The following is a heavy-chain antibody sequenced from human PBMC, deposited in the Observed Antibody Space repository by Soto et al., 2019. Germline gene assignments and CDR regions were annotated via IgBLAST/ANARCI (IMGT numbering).Heavy chain of an antibody. CDR3: ARVGIVVATAARYSGFDV. J-gene: IGHJ6*02. V-gene: IGHV6-1*01. CDR2: TYYRSKWYN. CDR1: GDSVSSNSAA. D-gene: IGHD2-2*01. Sequence: PSQTLSLTCAISGDSVSSNSAAWNWIRQSPSRGLEWLGRTYYRSKWYNDYAVSVKSRITINPDTSKNQFSLQLNSVTPEDTAVYYCARVGIVVATAARYSGFDVWGQGTTVTVYS.